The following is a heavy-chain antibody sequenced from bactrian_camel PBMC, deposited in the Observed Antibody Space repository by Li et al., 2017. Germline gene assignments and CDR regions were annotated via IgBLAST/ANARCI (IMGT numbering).Heavy chain of an antibody. Sequence: VQLVESGGGSVQAGGSLRLSCAASGATRCLAHMRWYRQAPGKEREFVSSISPIGTTTYADSVKGRFTISRDSAKNTVYLQMNEVEAADTAVYTCAAAIGAEDVCYDYHYWGQGTQVTVS. CDR1: GATRCLAH. J-gene: IGHJ4*01. V-gene: IGHV3S53*01. CDR2: ISPIGTT. CDR3: AAAIGAEDVCYDYHY.